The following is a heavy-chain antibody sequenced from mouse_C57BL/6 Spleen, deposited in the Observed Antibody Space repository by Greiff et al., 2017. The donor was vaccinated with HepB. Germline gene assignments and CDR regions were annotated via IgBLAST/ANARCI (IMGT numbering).Heavy chain of an antibody. D-gene: IGHD2-4*01. Sequence: EVKLVESGEGLVKPGGSLKLSCAASGFTFSSYAMSWVRQTPEKRLEWVAYISSGGDYIYYADTVKGRFTISRDNARNTLYLQMSSLKSEDTAMYYCTRAYDYEKGYYFDYWGQGTTLTVSS. CDR2: ISSGGDYI. J-gene: IGHJ2*01. CDR1: GFTFSSYA. CDR3: TRAYDYEKGYYFDY. V-gene: IGHV5-9-1*02.